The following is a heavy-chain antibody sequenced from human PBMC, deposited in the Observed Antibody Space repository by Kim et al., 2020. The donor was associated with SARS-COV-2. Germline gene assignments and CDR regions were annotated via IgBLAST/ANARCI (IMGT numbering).Heavy chain of an antibody. Sequence: SETLSLTCTVSGGSISSYYWSWIRQPPGKGLEWIGYIYYSGSTNYNPSLKSRVTISVDTSKNQFSLKLSSVTAADTAVYYCARQEEMATPCAFGYWGQGTLVTVSS. CDR1: GGSISSYY. V-gene: IGHV4-59*13. D-gene: IGHD5-12*01. CDR2: IYYSGST. CDR3: ARQEEMATPCAFGY. J-gene: IGHJ4*02.